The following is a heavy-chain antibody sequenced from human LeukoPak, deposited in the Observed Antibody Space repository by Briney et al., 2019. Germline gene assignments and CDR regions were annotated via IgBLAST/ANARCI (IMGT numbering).Heavy chain of an antibody. J-gene: IGHJ3*02. D-gene: IGHD3-16*01. Sequence: SETLSLTCAVSGGSISSYYWSWIRQPPGKGLEWIGYIYYSGSTNYNPSLKSRVTISVDTSKNQFSLKLSSVTAADTAVYYCARQEGGAFDIWGQGTMVTVSS. CDR2: IYYSGST. CDR1: GGSISSYY. CDR3: ARQEGGAFDI. V-gene: IGHV4-59*08.